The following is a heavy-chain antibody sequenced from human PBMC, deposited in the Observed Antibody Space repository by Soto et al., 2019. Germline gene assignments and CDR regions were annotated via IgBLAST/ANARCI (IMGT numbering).Heavy chain of an antibody. Sequence: LSLTCTVSGDSISSSSYYWSWIRQHPGKGLEWIGYIHYSGNTRYNPSLKSRLTISVDTSKNQFSLMLSSLTAADTAVYFCARARVPYSSTWYRYDYYGMDIWGQGTTVTVSS. CDR3: ARARVPYSSTWYRYDYYGMDI. CDR2: IHYSGNT. J-gene: IGHJ6*02. D-gene: IGHD6-13*01. CDR1: GDSISSSSYY. V-gene: IGHV4-31*03.